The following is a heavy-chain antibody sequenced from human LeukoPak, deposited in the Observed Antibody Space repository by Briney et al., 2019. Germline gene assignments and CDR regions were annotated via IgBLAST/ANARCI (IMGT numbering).Heavy chain of an antibody. CDR1: GGTFRTYS. Sequence: VKVSYKASGGTFRTYSVTWVRQAPGQGREWLGGFIPIFDTPTYAQKFQGSVKVTTNDATGTAYMELTSLMSDDTAIYYCARLDRYPFYLDVWGKGTPVSASS. V-gene: IGHV1-69*05. CDR3: ARLDRYPFYLDV. J-gene: IGHJ6*03. D-gene: IGHD2-2*02. CDR2: FIPIFDTP.